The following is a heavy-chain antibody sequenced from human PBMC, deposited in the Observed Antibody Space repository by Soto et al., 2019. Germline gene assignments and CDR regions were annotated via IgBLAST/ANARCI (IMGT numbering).Heavy chain of an antibody. CDR1: GNAFPFSI. Sequence: LVKRSWKTSGNAFPFSIMRWVSRATGQRLEWMGWIFGGNGNTKYSQKFQDRFTITRDTPASTVYMELNSLTSEDTAVYYCARGLGVALNTPLGYWGQGTQVTVSS. D-gene: IGHD6-19*01. V-gene: IGHV1-3*01. J-gene: IGHJ4*02. CDR2: IFGGNGNT. CDR3: ARGLGVALNTPLGY.